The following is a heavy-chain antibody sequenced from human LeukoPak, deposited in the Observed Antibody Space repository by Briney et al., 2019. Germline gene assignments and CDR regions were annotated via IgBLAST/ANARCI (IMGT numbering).Heavy chain of an antibody. CDR1: GFTFSGFW. J-gene: IGHJ3*01. D-gene: IGHD6-6*01. Sequence: GGSLRLSCAVSGFTFSGFWMSWSRQAPGKGLEWVASINSDGSEGYYADVVKGRFTISRDNAKNSLYLQINSLRAEDTAVYYCARSSYSSSSSVWGQGTMVTVPS. CDR3: ARSSYSSSSSV. V-gene: IGHV3-7*03. CDR2: INSDGSEG.